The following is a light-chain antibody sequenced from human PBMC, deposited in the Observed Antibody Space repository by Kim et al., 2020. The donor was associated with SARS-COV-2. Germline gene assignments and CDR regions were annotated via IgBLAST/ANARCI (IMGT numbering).Light chain of an antibody. V-gene: IGLV3-1*01. J-gene: IGLJ2*01. Sequence: SYELTQPPSVSVSPGQTASITCTGDKLGDKYACWYQQKPGQSPVLVIYQVNKRPSGIPERFSASYSGNTATLTTNGIQTMDEADYYCQAWDRSSHVVFGG. CDR2: QVN. CDR3: QAWDRSSHVV. CDR1: KLGDKY.